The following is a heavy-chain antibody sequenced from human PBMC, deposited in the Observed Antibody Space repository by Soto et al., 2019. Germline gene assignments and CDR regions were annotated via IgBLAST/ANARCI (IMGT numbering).Heavy chain of an antibody. V-gene: IGHV4-59*01. Sequence: PSETLSLTCTVSGGSISSYYWSWIRQPPGKGLEWIGYIYYSGNTNYNPSLKSRVTISIDTSKNQFSLKLRSVTAADTAVYYCARAPRGNYGYPSYFDYWGQGTLVTVSS. CDR3: ARAPRGNYGYPSYFDY. CDR2: IYYSGNT. D-gene: IGHD3-10*01. CDR1: GGSISSYY. J-gene: IGHJ4*02.